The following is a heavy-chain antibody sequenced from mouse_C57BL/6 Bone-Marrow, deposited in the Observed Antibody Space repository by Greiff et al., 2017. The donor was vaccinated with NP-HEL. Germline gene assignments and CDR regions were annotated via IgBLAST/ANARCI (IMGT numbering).Heavy chain of an antibody. J-gene: IGHJ2*01. Sequence: EVKLVESGGGLVKPGGSLKLSCAASGFTFSDYGMHWVRQAPEKGLEWVAYISSGSSTIYYADTVKGRFTISRDNAKNTLFLQMTSLMSEDTAMYYCARLSNFYFDYWGQGTTLTVSS. CDR1: GFTFSDYG. CDR2: ISSGSSTI. CDR3: ARLSNFYFDY. D-gene: IGHD4-1*01. V-gene: IGHV5-17*01.